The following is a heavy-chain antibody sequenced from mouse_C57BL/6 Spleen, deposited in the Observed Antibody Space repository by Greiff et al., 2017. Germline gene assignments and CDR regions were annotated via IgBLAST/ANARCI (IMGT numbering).Heavy chain of an antibody. J-gene: IGHJ3*01. CDR1: GFTFSSYA. CDR3: ARERGLYYDYPWFAY. Sequence: EVMLVESGGGLVKPGGSLKLSCAASGFTFSSYAMSWVRQTPEKRLEWVATISDGGSYTYYPDNVKGRFTITRDNAKNNLYLQMSHLKSEDTAMYYCARERGLYYDYPWFAYWGQGTLVTVSA. CDR2: ISDGGSYT. D-gene: IGHD2-4*01. V-gene: IGHV5-4*01.